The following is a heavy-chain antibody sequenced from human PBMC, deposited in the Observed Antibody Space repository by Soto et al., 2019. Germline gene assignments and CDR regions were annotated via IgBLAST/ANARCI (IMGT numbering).Heavy chain of an antibody. Sequence: EVQLLESGGGLVQPGGSLRLSCAASGFTFSSYAMSWVRQAPGKGLEWVSAISGSGGSTYYPDSVKGRFTISRDNSKNTLYLQMNSLRAEDTAVYYCAKDLSVHGSGSTRTRFDYWGQGTLVTVSS. CDR2: ISGSGGST. V-gene: IGHV3-23*01. J-gene: IGHJ4*02. D-gene: IGHD3-10*01. CDR3: AKDLSVHGSGSTRTRFDY. CDR1: GFTFSSYA.